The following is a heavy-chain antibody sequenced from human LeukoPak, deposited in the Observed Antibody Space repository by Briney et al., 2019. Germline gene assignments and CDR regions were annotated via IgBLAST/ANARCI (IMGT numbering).Heavy chain of an antibody. CDR1: GFTFSSYE. CDR3: ARSYYYDSSGYSNWFDP. V-gene: IGHV3-48*03. CDR2: ISSSGSTI. Sequence: PGGSLRLSCAASGFTFSSYEMNWVRQAPGKGLEWVSYISSSGSTIYYADSVKGRFTISRDNAKNSLYLQMNSLRAGDTAVYYCARSYYYDSSGYSNWFDPWGQGTLVTVSS. J-gene: IGHJ5*02. D-gene: IGHD3-22*01.